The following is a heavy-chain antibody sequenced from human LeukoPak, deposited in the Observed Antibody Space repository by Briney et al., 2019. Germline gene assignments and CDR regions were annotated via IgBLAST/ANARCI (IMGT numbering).Heavy chain of an antibody. CDR2: IRYDGSNK. J-gene: IGHJ4*02. Sequence: PGGSLRLSCAASGFTFSSYGMHWVRQAPGKGLEWVAFIRYDGSNKYYADSVKGRFTISRDNSKNTLYLQMNSLRAEDTAVYYCARAKPAYCGGDCYSYWGQGTLVTVSS. V-gene: IGHV3-30*02. CDR1: GFTFSSYG. D-gene: IGHD2-21*02. CDR3: ARAKPAYCGGDCYSY.